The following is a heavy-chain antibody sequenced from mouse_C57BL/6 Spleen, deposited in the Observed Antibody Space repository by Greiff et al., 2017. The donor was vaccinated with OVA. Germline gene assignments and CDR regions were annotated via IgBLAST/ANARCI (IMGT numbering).Heavy chain of an antibody. CDR1: GYTFTSYW. V-gene: IGHV1-55*01. CDR2: IYPGSGST. CDR3: ARGLFAY. Sequence: QVHVKQPGAELVKPGASVKMSCKASGYTFTSYWITWVKQRPGQGLEWIGDIYPGSGSTNYNEKFKSKATLTVDTSSSTAYMQLSSLTSEDSAVYYCARGLFAYWGQGTLVTVSA. J-gene: IGHJ3*01.